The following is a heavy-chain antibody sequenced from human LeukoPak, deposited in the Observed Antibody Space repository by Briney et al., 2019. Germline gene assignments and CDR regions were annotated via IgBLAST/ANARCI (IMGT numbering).Heavy chain of an antibody. CDR2: ISYDGSNK. CDR3: ARTTIFGVVDAFDI. V-gene: IGHV3-30*04. J-gene: IGHJ3*02. CDR1: GFTFSSYA. D-gene: IGHD3-3*01. Sequence: PGGSLRLSCAASGFTFSSYAMHWVRQAPGKGLEWVAVISYDGSNKYYADSVKGRFTISRDNAKNSLYLQMNSLRAEDTAVYYCARTTIFGVVDAFDIWGQGTMVTVSS.